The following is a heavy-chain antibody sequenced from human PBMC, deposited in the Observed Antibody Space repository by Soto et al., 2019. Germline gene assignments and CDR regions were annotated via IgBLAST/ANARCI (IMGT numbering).Heavy chain of an antibody. V-gene: IGHV4-59*01. CDR3: ARRTQYRSSWYRWFDP. J-gene: IGHJ5*02. D-gene: IGHD6-13*01. CDR1: GGSISSYY. CDR2: IYYSGST. Sequence: SETLSLTCTVSGGSISSYYWSWIRQPPGKGLEWIGYIYYSGSTNYNPSLKSRVTISVDTSKNQFSLKLSSVTAADTAVYYCARRTQYRSSWYRWFDPWGQGTLVTVSS.